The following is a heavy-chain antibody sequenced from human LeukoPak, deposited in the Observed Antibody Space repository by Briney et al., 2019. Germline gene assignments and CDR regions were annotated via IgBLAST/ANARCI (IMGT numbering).Heavy chain of an antibody. CDR1: GFTFSRYA. D-gene: IGHD4-17*01. V-gene: IGHV3-30*04. CDR2: ISYDGSNK. Sequence: GGSLRLSCAASGFTFSRYAMHWVRQAPGKGLEWVAVISYDGSNKYYADSVKGRFTISRDNSKNTLYLQMNSLRAEDTAVYYCARKVTTRAFDIWGQGTMVTVSS. J-gene: IGHJ3*02. CDR3: ARKVTTRAFDI.